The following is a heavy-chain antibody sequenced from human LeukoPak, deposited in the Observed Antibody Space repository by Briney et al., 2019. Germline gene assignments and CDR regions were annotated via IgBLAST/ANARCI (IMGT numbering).Heavy chain of an antibody. Sequence: SETLSLTCTVSGGSISSSYYWGWVRQPPGKGLEWIGSGSTYYNPPLKSRVTISVDTSRNQFSLKLSSVTAADTAVYYCARTGGYMVWGVQNWFDPWGQGTLVTVSS. J-gene: IGHJ5*02. D-gene: IGHD3-10*01. CDR2: GST. CDR1: GGSISSSYY. V-gene: IGHV4-39*01. CDR3: ARTGGYMVWGVQNWFDP.